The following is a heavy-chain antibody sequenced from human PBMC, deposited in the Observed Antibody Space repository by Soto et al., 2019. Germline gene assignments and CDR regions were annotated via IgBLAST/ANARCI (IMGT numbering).Heavy chain of an antibody. Sequence: SETLSLTCTVCGGSISSYYWSWIRQPPGKGLEWIGYIYYSGSTNYNPSLKGRVTISVDTSKNQFSLKLSSVTAADTAVYYCARAPTAVTTDFDYWGQGTLVTVSS. D-gene: IGHD4-17*01. CDR1: GGSISSYY. V-gene: IGHV4-59*01. CDR2: IYYSGST. J-gene: IGHJ4*02. CDR3: ARAPTAVTTDFDY.